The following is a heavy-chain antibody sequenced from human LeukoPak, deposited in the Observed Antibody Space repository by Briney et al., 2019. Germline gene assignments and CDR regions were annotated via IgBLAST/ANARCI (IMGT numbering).Heavy chain of an antibody. V-gene: IGHV3-48*04. Sequence: PGGSLRLSCAASGFTFGSYSMNWVRQAPGKGLEYVSYISSGSGTIYYADSVKGRFTISRDNAKNSLYLQMNSLSAEDTAVYYCARAQKYSYDAFDIWGQGTMVTVSS. CDR2: ISSGSGTI. CDR3: ARAQKYSYDAFDI. D-gene: IGHD4-11*01. CDR1: GFTFGSYS. J-gene: IGHJ3*02.